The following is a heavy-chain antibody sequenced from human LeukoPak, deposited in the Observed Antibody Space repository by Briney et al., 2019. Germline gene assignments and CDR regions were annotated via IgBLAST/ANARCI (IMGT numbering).Heavy chain of an antibody. D-gene: IGHD3-10*01. CDR1: GYTFTSYD. Sequence: ASVKVSCKASGYTFTSYDINWVRQATGQGLEWMGWMNPNSGNTGYAQKFQSRVTITRNTSISTAYMELSSLRSEDTAVYYCARAEGTPYYYGSGSYYSVYWGQGTLVTVSS. J-gene: IGHJ4*02. CDR2: MNPNSGNT. CDR3: ARAEGTPYYYGSGSYYSVY. V-gene: IGHV1-8*03.